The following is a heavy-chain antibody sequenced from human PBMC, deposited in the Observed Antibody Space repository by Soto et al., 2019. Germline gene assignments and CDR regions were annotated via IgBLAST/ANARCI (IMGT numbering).Heavy chain of an antibody. D-gene: IGHD1-26*01. CDR1: GFTFSSYA. CDR2: ISGSGGST. Sequence: EVQLLESGGGLVQPGGSLRLSCAASGFTFSSYAMSWVRQAPGKGLEWVSGISGSGGSTYYADSVKGRFTISRDNSKNRLYLQMNSLRAEGTALYYCAKGGELGGGGYFDYWGQGTLVTVSS. CDR3: AKGGELGGGGYFDY. J-gene: IGHJ4*02. V-gene: IGHV3-23*01.